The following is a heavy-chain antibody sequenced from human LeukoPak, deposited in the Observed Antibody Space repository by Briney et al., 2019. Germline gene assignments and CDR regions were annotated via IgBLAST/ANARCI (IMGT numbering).Heavy chain of an antibody. V-gene: IGHV4-59*01. CDR3: AGFTRYSYGYGFDY. CDR1: GGPISSYY. J-gene: IGHJ4*02. D-gene: IGHD5-18*01. Sequence: SETLSLTCTVSGGPISSYYWSWIRQPPGKGLEWIGYIYYSGSTNYNPSLKSRVTISVDTSKNQFSLKLSSVTAADTAVYYCAGFTRYSYGYGFDYWGQGTLVTVSS. CDR2: IYYSGST.